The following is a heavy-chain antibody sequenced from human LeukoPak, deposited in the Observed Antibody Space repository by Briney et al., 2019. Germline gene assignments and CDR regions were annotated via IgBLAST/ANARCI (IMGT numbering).Heavy chain of an antibody. D-gene: IGHD3-22*01. J-gene: IGHJ3*02. V-gene: IGHV1-8*03. Sequence: GASVKVSCKASRYTFTSYDINWVRQATGQGLEWMGWMNPNSGNTGYAQKFQGRVTITRNTSISTAYMELSSLRSEDTAVYYCARAGITMIVVPPNDDAFDIWGQGTMVTVSS. CDR1: RYTFTSYD. CDR3: ARAGITMIVVPPNDDAFDI. CDR2: MNPNSGNT.